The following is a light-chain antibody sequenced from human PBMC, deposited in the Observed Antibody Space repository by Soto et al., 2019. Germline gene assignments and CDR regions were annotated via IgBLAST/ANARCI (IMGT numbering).Light chain of an antibody. CDR1: SSNIGAGYD. Sequence: QSVLTQPPSVSGAPGQRVTISCTGSSSNIGAGYDVHWYQQLPGTAPKLLISGNSNRPSGVPDRFSGSKSGTSASLAITGLQPEDEADYYCQSYDRSLRGVVFGGGTKVTVL. J-gene: IGLJ2*01. V-gene: IGLV1-40*01. CDR3: QSYDRSLRGVV. CDR2: GNS.